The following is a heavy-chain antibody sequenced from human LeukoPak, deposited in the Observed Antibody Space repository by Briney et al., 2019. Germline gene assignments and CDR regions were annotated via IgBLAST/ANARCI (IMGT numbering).Heavy chain of an antibody. V-gene: IGHV3-23*01. D-gene: IGHD3-10*01. CDR1: GFTFSSYA. CDR2: ISGSGDST. CDR3: AKEGDRYGSGSYYGYFDY. Sequence: GGSLGLSCAASGFTFSSYAMSWVRQTSGKGLEWVSAISGSGDSTYYRDSVKGRFTISRDNSKDTLYVQMSSLRAEDTAVYYCAKEGDRYGSGSYYGYFDYWGQGTLVTVSS. J-gene: IGHJ4*02.